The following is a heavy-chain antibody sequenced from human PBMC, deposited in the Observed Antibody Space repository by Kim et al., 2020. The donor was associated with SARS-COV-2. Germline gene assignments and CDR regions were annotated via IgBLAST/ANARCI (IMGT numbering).Heavy chain of an antibody. J-gene: IGHJ6*02. CDR2: IISSCRTL. V-gene: IGHV3-48*03. Sequence: GGSLRLSCAASGFTFSSYEMNWVRQAPGKGLEWVSYIISSCRTLYYAASVKGRFTISRDNAKNSLYLQMNSLRAEDTAVYYCARDLQSPSDVWGQGTTVTVSS. CDR3: ARDLQSPSDV. CDR1: GFTFSSYE.